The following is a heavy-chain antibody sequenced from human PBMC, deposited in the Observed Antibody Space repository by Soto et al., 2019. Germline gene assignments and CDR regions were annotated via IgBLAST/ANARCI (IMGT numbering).Heavy chain of an antibody. CDR3: ATQMGEGYFDY. CDR2: ISAYNGNT. V-gene: IGHV1-18*01. J-gene: IGHJ4*02. Sequence: VASVKGSCKASGYTFTSYGISWVRQAPGQGLEWMGWISAYNGNTNYAQKLQGRVTITRDTSASTAYMELSSLRSEDTAVYYCATQMGEGYFDYWGQGTLVTVSS. CDR1: GYTFTSYG. D-gene: IGHD3-16*01.